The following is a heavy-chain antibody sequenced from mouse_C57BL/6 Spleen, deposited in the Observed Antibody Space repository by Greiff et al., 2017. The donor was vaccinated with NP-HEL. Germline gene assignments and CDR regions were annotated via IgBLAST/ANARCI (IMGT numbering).Heavy chain of an antibody. J-gene: IGHJ3*01. Sequence: QVQLKQSGAELVKPGASVKISCKASGYAFSSYWMNWVKQRPGKGLEWIGQIYPGDGDTNYNGKFKGKATLTADKSSSTAYMQLSRLTSEDSAVYFCARGATVAPFAYWGQGTLVTVSA. D-gene: IGHD1-1*01. V-gene: IGHV1-80*01. CDR3: ARGATVAPFAY. CDR2: IYPGDGDT. CDR1: GYAFSSYW.